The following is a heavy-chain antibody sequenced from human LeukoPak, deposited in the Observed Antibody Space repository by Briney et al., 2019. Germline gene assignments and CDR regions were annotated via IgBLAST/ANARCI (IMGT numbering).Heavy chain of an antibody. CDR3: ARGKLRWPGDAFDI. CDR2: INHSGST. V-gene: IGHV4-34*01. D-gene: IGHD4-23*01. Sequence: SETLSLTCAVYGGSFSGYYWSWIRQPPGKGLEWIGEINHSGSTNYNPSLKSRVTISVDTSKNQFSLKLSSVTAADTAVYYCARGKLRWPGDAFDIWGQGTMVTVSS. CDR1: GGSFSGYY. J-gene: IGHJ3*02.